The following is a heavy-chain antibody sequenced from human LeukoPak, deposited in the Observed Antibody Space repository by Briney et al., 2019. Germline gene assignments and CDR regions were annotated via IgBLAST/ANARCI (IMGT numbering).Heavy chain of an antibody. CDR2: IYYSGST. D-gene: IGHD3-10*01. J-gene: IGHJ4*02. CDR1: GGSISSSSYY. CDR3: ARVAVLWFGDFPHLDY. Sequence: SSETLSLTCTVSGGSISSSSYYWGWIRQPPRKGLEWIGSIYYSGSTYYNPSLKSRVSISVDTSKNQFSLKLSSVTAADTAVYYCARVAVLWFGDFPHLDYWGQGTLVTVSS. V-gene: IGHV4-39*01.